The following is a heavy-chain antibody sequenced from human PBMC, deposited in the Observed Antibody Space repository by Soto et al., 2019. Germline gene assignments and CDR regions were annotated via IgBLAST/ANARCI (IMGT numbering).Heavy chain of an antibody. D-gene: IGHD3-3*01. CDR2: IIPIFGTA. V-gene: IGHV1-69*06. CDR3: ARGGVIFGFSYYYYGMDV. Sequence: ASVKVSCKASGGTFSSYAISWVRQAPGQGLEWMGGIIPIFGTANYAQKFQGRVTITADKSTSTAYMELSSLRSEDTAVYYCARGGVIFGFSYYYYGMDVWGQGTTVTVSS. J-gene: IGHJ6*02. CDR1: GGTFSSYA.